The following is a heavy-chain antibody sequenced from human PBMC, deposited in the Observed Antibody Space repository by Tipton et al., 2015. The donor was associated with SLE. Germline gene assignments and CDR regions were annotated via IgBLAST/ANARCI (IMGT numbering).Heavy chain of an antibody. Sequence: TLSLTCAVYGGSFSGYYWSWIRQPPGKGLEWIGEINHSGSTNYNPSLKSRVTISVDTSKNQFSLKLSSVTAADTAVYYCARGFTMVRGLFDYGGQGTLVTVSS. CDR2: INHSGST. V-gene: IGHV4-34*01. D-gene: IGHD3-10*01. CDR1: GGSFSGYY. CDR3: ARGFTMVRGLFDY. J-gene: IGHJ4*02.